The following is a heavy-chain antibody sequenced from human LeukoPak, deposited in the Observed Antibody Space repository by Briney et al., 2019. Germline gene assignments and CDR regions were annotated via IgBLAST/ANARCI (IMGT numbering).Heavy chain of an antibody. CDR1: GGSISSYY. CDR2: IYTSGST. Sequence: SETLSLTCTVSGGSISSYYWSWIRQPAGKGLEWIGRIYTSGSTNYNPSLKSRVTMSVDTSKNQFSLKLSSVTAADTAVYYCARGSYYDFWSGETKPYFDYWGQGTLVTVSS. CDR3: ARGSYYDFWSGETKPYFDY. V-gene: IGHV4-4*07. J-gene: IGHJ4*02. D-gene: IGHD3-3*01.